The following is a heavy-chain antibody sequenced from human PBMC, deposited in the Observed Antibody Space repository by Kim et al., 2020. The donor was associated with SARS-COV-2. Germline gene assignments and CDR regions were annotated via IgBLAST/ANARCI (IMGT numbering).Heavy chain of an antibody. CDR2: ISYDGSNK. CDR1: GFTFSSYG. CDR3: ASEGSAAAGLDY. Sequence: GGSLRLSCAASGFTFSSYGMHWVRQAPGKGLEWVAVISYDGSNKYYADSVKGRFTISRDNSKNTLYLQMNSLRAEDTAAYYCASEGSAAAGLDYWGQGTL. D-gene: IGHD6-13*01. J-gene: IGHJ4*02. V-gene: IGHV3-33*05.